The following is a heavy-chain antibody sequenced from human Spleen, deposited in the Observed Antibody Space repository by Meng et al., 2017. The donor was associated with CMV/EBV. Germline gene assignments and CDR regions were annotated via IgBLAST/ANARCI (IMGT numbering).Heavy chain of an antibody. CDR1: GGSISSSSYY. Sequence: SETLSLTCTVSGGSISSSSYYWGWIRQPPGKGLEWIGSIYYSGSTYYNPPLKSRVTISVDTSKNQFSLKLSSVTAADTAVYYCARGSQGSSWFDPWGQGTLVTVSS. J-gene: IGHJ5*02. D-gene: IGHD6-13*01. V-gene: IGHV4-39*07. CDR2: IYYSGST. CDR3: ARGSQGSSWFDP.